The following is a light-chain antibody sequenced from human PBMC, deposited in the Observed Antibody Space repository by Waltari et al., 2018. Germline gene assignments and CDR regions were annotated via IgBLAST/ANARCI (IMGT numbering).Light chain of an antibody. V-gene: IGKV3-20*01. J-gene: IGKJ4*01. Sequence: ENVLTQSPATLSLSPGDRFTLPCRASRQVASNYIAWYHQRPGQAPSPPILGASSRATGIPDRFSGSGSGTDFSLTISRLEPEDFGIYYCQHYGNSPQLTFAGGTRLEIK. CDR2: GAS. CDR3: QHYGNSPQLT. CDR1: RQVASNY.